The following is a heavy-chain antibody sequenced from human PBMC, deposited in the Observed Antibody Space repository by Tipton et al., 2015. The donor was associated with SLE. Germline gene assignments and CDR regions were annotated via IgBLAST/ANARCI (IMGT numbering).Heavy chain of an antibody. J-gene: IGHJ5*02. CDR2: IIPILGIA. D-gene: IGHD2-21*01. CDR1: GGTFSSYT. CDR3: ARGAVLIQDNSWFDP. V-gene: IGHV1-69*04. Sequence: QSGAEVKKPGSSVKVSCKASGGTFSSYTISWVRQAPGQGLEWMGRIIPILGIANYAQKFQGRVTITADKSTSTAYMELSSLRSEDTAVYYCARGAVLIQDNSWFDPWGQGTLVTVSS.